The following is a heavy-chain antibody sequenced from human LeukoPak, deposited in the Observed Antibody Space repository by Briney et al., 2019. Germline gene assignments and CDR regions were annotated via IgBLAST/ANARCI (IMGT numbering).Heavy chain of an antibody. J-gene: IGHJ1*01. CDR3: AKGLPKITIFGAFQH. D-gene: IGHD3-3*01. CDR2: ISSSGGST. CDR1: GFTFSSYV. Sequence: PGGSLRLSCAASGFTFSSYVMSWVRQAPGKGLEWVSTISSSGGSTYYADSVKGRFTISRDNSKNMLYLQMNSLRAEDTAVYSCAKGLPKITIFGAFQHWGQGSLVSVSS. V-gene: IGHV3-23*01.